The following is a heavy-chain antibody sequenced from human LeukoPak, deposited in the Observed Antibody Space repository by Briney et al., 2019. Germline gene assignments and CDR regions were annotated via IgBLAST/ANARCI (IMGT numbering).Heavy chain of an antibody. CDR1: GDSVSSNSAA. J-gene: IGHJ3*02. Sequence: WQTLSLTCAISGDSVSSNSAAWNWIRQSPSRGLEWLGRTYYRSKWSNDYAVSVKSRIIINPDTSKNQFSLHLNSVTPEDTAVYYCARDQDGVDAFDIWGQGTMVTVSS. V-gene: IGHV6-1*01. CDR3: ARDQDGVDAFDI. D-gene: IGHD4-17*01. CDR2: TYYRSKWSN.